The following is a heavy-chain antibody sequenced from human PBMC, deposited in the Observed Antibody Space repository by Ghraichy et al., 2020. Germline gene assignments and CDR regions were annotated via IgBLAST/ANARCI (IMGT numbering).Heavy chain of an antibody. D-gene: IGHD3-9*01. J-gene: IGHJ4*02. Sequence: GSLRLSCAASGFTFSSYAMSWVRQAPGKGLEWVSAISGSGGSTYYADSVKGRFTISRDNSKNTLYLQMNSLRAEDTAVYYCAKDPYYDILTGRRDYFDYWGQGTLVTVSS. CDR3: AKDPYYDILTGRRDYFDY. V-gene: IGHV3-23*01. CDR2: ISGSGGST. CDR1: GFTFSSYA.